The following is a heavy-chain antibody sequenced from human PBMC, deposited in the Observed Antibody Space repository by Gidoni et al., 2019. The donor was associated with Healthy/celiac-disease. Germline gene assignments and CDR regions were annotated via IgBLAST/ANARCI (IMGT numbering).Heavy chain of an antibody. D-gene: IGHD6-19*01. CDR1: GFTFSSYE. Sequence: EVQLVESGGGLVQPGGSLRLSCAASGFTFSSYEMNWVRQAPGKGLEWVSYISSSGSTIYYADSVKGRFTISRDNAKNSLYLQMNSLRAEDTAVYYCARDLAGIAVAGRVENWFDPWGQGTLVTVSS. V-gene: IGHV3-48*03. CDR3: ARDLAGIAVAGRVENWFDP. J-gene: IGHJ5*02. CDR2: ISSSGSTI.